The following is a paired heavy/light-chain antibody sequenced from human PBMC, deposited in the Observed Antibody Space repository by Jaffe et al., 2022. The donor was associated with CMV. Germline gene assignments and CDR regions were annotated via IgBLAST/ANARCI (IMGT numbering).Heavy chain of an antibody. D-gene: IGHD5-18*01. Sequence: EVQLVESGGGLVQPGGSLRLSCEASGLTFSVHALSWVRQAPGKGLEWVSAISPTAGTTYYADSVKDRFTISRDNSKNTLYLQMSSLRAEDTAVYYCAKSSGPWVDTAMVSFFDYWGQGTLVTVSS. CDR3: AKSSGPWVDTAMVSFFDY. V-gene: IGHV3-23*04. CDR2: ISPTAGTT. CDR1: GLTFSVHA. J-gene: IGHJ4*02.
Light chain of an antibody. V-gene: IGKV1D-16*01. J-gene: IGKJ1*01. CDR1: QGISTW. Sequence: DIQMTQSPSSLSASVGDRVTITCRASQGISTWLAWYQQKPEKAPKSLIFAASRLQSGVPSRFSGSGSGTDFTLTISSLQPEDFATYYCQQYNSYPRTFGQGTKVEIK. CDR3: QQYNSYPRT. CDR2: AAS.